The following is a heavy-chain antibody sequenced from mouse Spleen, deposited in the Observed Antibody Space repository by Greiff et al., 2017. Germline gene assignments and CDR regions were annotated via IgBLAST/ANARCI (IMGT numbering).Heavy chain of an antibody. CDR3: ARSPFYYGSTFDY. D-gene: IGHD1-1*01. CDR1: GYTFTSYW. Sequence: QVQLKQPGAELVMPGASVKLSCKASGYTFTSYWMHWVKQRPGQGLEWIGEIDPSDSYTNYNQKFKGKATLTVDKSSSTAYMQLSSLTSEDSAVYYCARSPFYYGSTFDYWGQGTTLTVSS. J-gene: IGHJ2*01. CDR2: IDPSDSYT. V-gene: IGHV1-69*01.